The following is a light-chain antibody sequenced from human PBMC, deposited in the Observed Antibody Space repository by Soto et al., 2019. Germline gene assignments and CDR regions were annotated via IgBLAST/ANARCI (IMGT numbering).Light chain of an antibody. CDR3: MKGSHWPKT. J-gene: IGKJ1*01. CDR1: QSLVYSDGNTY. CDR2: QVS. V-gene: IGKV2-30*01. Sequence: DVVMTQSPLSLPVTLGQPASISCRSSQSLVYSDGNTYLSWFQQGPGQSPRRLIYQVSNRDSGVPDRFSGSGSGTDFTLKISRVEAGDVGIYYCMKGSHWPKTFGQGTKVDIK.